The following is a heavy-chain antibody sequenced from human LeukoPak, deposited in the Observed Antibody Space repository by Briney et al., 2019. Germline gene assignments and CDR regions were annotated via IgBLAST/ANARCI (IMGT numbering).Heavy chain of an antibody. CDR3: ARETIGYSYGYYYYYGMDV. CDR1: GFTFDDYA. Sequence: PGGSLRLSCAASGFTFDDYAMHWVWQAPGKGLEWVSGISWNSGSIGYADSVKGRFTISRDNSKNTLYLQMNSLRAEDTAVYYCARETIGYSYGYYYYYGMDVWGQGTTVTVSS. CDR2: ISWNSGSI. D-gene: IGHD5-18*01. J-gene: IGHJ6*02. V-gene: IGHV3-9*01.